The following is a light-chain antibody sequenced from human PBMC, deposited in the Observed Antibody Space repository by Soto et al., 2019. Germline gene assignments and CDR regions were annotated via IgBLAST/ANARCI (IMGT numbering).Light chain of an antibody. CDR2: DVG. CDR3: NSYTTSSTLV. CDR1: SSDVGSYKY. V-gene: IGLV2-14*03. Sequence: QSALTQPASVSGSPGQSITISCTGTSSDVGSYKYVSWHQQHPGKAPKLMIYDVGNRPSGVSNRFSGSKSGNTASLTISGLRAEDEADYYCNSYTTSSTLVFGTGTKVTVL. J-gene: IGLJ1*01.